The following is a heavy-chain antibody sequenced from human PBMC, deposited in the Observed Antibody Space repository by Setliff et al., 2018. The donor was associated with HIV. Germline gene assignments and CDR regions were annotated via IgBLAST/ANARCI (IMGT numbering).Heavy chain of an antibody. D-gene: IGHD3-10*01. CDR3: ASSSPTTYYYGSGSPPLDY. V-gene: IGHV1-18*01. CDR2: ISAHYGST. J-gene: IGHJ4*02. CDR1: GHTYNAYG. Sequence: ASVKVSCKAYGHTYNAYGITWVRQAPGQGLEWMGWISAHYGSTKYAQTLQGRVTMTTDTSTNTAYMELRSLRSDDTAVYYWASSSPTTYYYGSGSPPLDYWGQGTLVTVSS.